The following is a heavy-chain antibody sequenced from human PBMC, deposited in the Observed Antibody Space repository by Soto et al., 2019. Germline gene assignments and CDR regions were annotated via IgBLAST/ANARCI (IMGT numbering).Heavy chain of an antibody. D-gene: IGHD3-22*01. Sequence: SETLSLTCTVSGGSISSSSYYWGWIRQPPGKGLEWIGSIYYSGSTYYNPSLKSRVTISVDTSKNQFSLKLSSVTAADTAVYYCASHYYDSSGYYGPFDYWGQGTLVT. CDR3: ASHYYDSSGYYGPFDY. V-gene: IGHV4-39*01. CDR2: IYYSGST. J-gene: IGHJ4*02. CDR1: GGSISSSSYY.